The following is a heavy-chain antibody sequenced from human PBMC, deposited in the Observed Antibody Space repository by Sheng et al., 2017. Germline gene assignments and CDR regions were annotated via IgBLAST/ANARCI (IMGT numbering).Heavy chain of an antibody. D-gene: IGHD3-9*01. CDR3: ARAPNDSYFDY. J-gene: IGHJ4*02. V-gene: IGHV4-39*07. CDR1: GGSISSSSYY. Sequence: QLQLQESGPGLVKPSETLSLTCTVSGGSISSSSYYWGWIRQPPGKGLEWIGSIYYSGSTYYNPSLKSRVTISVDTSKNQFYLKLSSVTAADTAVYYCARAPNDSYFDYWGQGTLVTVSS. CDR2: IYYSGST.